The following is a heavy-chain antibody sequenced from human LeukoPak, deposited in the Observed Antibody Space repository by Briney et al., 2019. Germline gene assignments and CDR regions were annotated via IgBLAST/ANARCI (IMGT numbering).Heavy chain of an antibody. CDR2: ISGNGGST. CDR1: GFTFSSCG. CDR3: ARDYYDSSGYYPWGY. Sequence: PGGSLRLSCAASGFTFSSCGMHWVRQAPGKGLEYVSAISGNGGSTFYANSVKGRFTSSRDNSKNTLYLQMNSLRAEDTAVYYCARDYYDSSGYYPWGYWGQGTLVTVSS. J-gene: IGHJ4*02. D-gene: IGHD3-22*01. V-gene: IGHV3-64*01.